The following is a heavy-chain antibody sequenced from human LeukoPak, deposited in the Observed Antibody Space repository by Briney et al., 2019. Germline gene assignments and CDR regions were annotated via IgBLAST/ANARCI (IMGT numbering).Heavy chain of an antibody. CDR3: AKDAMLYYDGSGYYWDY. D-gene: IGHD3-22*01. CDR2: ISGSGGST. J-gene: IGHJ4*02. CDR1: GFTFNIYA. V-gene: IGHV3-23*01. Sequence: PGGSLRLSCAASGFTFNIYAMGWVRQAPGKGLEWVSAISGSGGSTYYADSVKGRFTISRDNSKSTLYLQMNSLLAEDTAVYYCAKDAMLYYDGSGYYWDYWGQGTLVTVSS.